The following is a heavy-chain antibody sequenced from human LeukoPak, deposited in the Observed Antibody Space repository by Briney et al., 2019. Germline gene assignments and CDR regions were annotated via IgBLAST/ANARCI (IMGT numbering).Heavy chain of an antibody. V-gene: IGHV3-30-3*01. J-gene: IGHJ3*02. CDR3: ARAGDIVVVVAATGVDAFDI. D-gene: IGHD2-15*01. CDR1: GFTFSSYA. CDR2: ISYDGSNK. Sequence: GGSLRLSCAASGFTFSSYAMHWVRQAPGKGLEWVAVISYDGSNKYYADSVKGRFTISRDNSKNTLYLQMNSLRAEDTAVYYCARAGDIVVVVAATGVDAFDIWGQGTMVTVSS.